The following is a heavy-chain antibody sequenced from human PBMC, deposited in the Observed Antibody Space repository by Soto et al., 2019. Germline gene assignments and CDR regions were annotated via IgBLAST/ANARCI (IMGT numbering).Heavy chain of an antibody. D-gene: IGHD1-1*01. Sequence: ASVKVSCKASGYTFTSYCISWVRQAPGQGLEWMGWISAYNGNTNYAQKRHGRVTMTTDTSTSTAYMELRSLRSDDTAVYYCARDSVRLESLDYWGQGTLVTVSS. V-gene: IGHV1-18*01. CDR2: ISAYNGNT. J-gene: IGHJ4*02. CDR1: GYTFTSYC. CDR3: ARDSVRLESLDY.